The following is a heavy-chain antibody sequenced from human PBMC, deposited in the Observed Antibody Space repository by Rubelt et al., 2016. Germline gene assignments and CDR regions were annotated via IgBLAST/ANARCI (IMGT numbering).Heavy chain of an antibody. V-gene: IGHV3-21*01. D-gene: IGHD3-16*01. J-gene: IGHJ4*02. Sequence: GKGLEWVSSISSTSDYIYYADSVKGRFTISRDNAKNSLYLQINSLRAEDTAVYYCARLSTGRGEYDFDYWGQGTLVTVSS. CDR3: ARLSTGRGEYDFDY. CDR2: ISSTSDYI.